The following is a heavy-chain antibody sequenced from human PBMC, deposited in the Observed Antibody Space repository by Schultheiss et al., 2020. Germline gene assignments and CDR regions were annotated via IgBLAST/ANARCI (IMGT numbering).Heavy chain of an antibody. CDR1: GFTFSDYY. V-gene: IGHV3-11*01. J-gene: IGHJ6*02. CDR2: ISSSGNTI. Sequence: GGSLRLSCAASGFTFSDYYMSWIRQAPGKGLEWISFISSSGNTIYYADSVKGRFTISRGNAKNSLYLQMNSLRVEDTAVYYCARSFDSSGYFRSGNYYYYYGMDVWGQGTTVTVSS. D-gene: IGHD3-22*01. CDR3: ARSFDSSGYFRSGNYYYYYGMDV.